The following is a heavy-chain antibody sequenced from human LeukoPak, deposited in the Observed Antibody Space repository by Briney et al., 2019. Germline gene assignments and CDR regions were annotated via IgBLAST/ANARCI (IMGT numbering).Heavy chain of an antibody. CDR3: ATLSGPSPTGLDY. J-gene: IGHJ4*02. Sequence: GGSLRLSCAASGFSFSSYSMNWVRQAPGKRLEWVSSISSSSSYIYYADSVKGRFTISRDNANNSLYLQMNSLRAEDTDVYYCATLSGPSPTGLDYWGQGTLVTVSS. D-gene: IGHD3-10*01. CDR2: ISSSSSYI. V-gene: IGHV3-21*01. CDR1: GFSFSSYS.